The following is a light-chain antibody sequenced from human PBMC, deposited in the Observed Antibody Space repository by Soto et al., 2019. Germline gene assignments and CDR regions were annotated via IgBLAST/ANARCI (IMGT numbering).Light chain of an antibody. Sequence: EIVMTQSPVTMSVSPGEEATLSCRASQSIGRSLAWYQETSGQAPRLLIYGASARATGIPARFIGTGSGTDFTLIISSLQSEDFAVYYCQQYYDRPLTFGGGTKV. CDR2: GAS. CDR1: QSIGRS. J-gene: IGKJ4*01. CDR3: QQYYDRPLT. V-gene: IGKV3-15*01.